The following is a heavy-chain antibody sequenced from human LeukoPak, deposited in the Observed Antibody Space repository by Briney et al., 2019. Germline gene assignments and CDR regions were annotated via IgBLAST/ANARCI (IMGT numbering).Heavy chain of an antibody. CDR2: IFHTGST. CDR3: ARELWFANAPGSWLDP. V-gene: IGHV4-30-2*01. D-gene: IGHD3-10*01. Sequence: SQTLSLTCGVSGDSISSGAYSWSWVRQPRGKGLEWIGYIFHTGSTFYNPSLKSRLTISVDNSKNQFSLRLSSVTAADTAVYYCARELWFANAPGSWLDPWGQGTLVTVSS. J-gene: IGHJ5*02. CDR1: GDSISSGAYS.